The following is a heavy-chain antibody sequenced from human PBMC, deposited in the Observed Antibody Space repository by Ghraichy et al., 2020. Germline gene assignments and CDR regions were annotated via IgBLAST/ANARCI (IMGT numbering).Heavy chain of an antibody. J-gene: IGHJ5*02. D-gene: IGHD2-21*01. Sequence: SQTLSLTCAVYGGSFSGYYWSWIRQPPGKGLEWIGEINHSGSTNYNPSLKSRVTISVDTSKNQFSLKLSSVTAADTAVYYCARDLKLRAWFDPWGQGTLVTVSS. CDR1: GGSFSGYY. CDR3: ARDLKLRAWFDP. V-gene: IGHV4-34*01. CDR2: INHSGST.